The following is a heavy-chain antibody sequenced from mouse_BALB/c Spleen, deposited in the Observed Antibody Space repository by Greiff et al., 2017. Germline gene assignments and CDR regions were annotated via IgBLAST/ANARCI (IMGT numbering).Heavy chain of an antibody. J-gene: IGHJ3*01. CDR1: GYTFTDYN. CDR3: ARGGYDYDVGWFAD. CDR2: INPNNGGT. D-gene: IGHD2-4*01. V-gene: IGHV1-18*01. Sequence: EVKLMESGPELVKPGASVKIPCKASGYTFTDYNMDWVKQSHGKSLEWIGDINPNNGGTIYNQKFKGKATLTVDKSSSTAYMELRSLTSEDTAVYYGARGGYDYDVGWFADWGQGTLVTVSA.